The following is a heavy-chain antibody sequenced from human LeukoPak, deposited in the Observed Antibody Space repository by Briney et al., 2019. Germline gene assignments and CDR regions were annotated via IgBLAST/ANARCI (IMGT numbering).Heavy chain of an antibody. J-gene: IGHJ3*02. D-gene: IGHD6-19*01. CDR2: IKQDGSEK. Sequence: GGSLRLSCAASAFTFSSYWMGWVRQAPGKGLEWVANIKQDGSEKYYVDSVKGRFTISRDNANNSLFLQMNSLRVEDTAVYYCARFGSGRLFDIWGQGTMVTVSS. CDR3: ARFGSGRLFDI. CDR1: AFTFSSYW. V-gene: IGHV3-7*01.